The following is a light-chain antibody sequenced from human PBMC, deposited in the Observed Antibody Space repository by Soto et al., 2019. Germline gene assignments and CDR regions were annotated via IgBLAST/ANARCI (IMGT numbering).Light chain of an antibody. CDR3: AAWDVNLEV. CDR2: SDN. J-gene: IGLJ2*01. CDR1: SSNIGTNT. V-gene: IGLV1-44*01. Sequence: QSVLTQPPSASGTPGQRVTISCSGSSSNIGTNTVIWYQQLPGAAPKLLIYSDNQRTSGVPDRFSGSKSGTSASLAISGLQSEDEADYFCAAWDVNLEVFGGGTKLTVL.